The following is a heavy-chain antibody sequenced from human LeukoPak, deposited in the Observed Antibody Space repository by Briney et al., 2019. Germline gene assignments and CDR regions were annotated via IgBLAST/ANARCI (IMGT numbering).Heavy chain of an antibody. Sequence: RGSLRLSCAASGFTFSSYAMSWVRQAPGKGLEWVSAVTGSGGSTSYADSVKGRFTISRDNSKNTLYLQMNSLRVEDTAIYYCAKDGVRGYSYGSEYYFDYWGQGTLVTVSS. D-gene: IGHD5-18*01. CDR2: VTGSGGST. CDR1: GFTFSSYA. V-gene: IGHV3-23*01. CDR3: AKDGVRGYSYGSEYYFDY. J-gene: IGHJ4*02.